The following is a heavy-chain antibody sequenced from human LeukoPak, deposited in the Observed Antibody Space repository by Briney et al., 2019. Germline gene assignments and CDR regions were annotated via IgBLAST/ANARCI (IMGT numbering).Heavy chain of an antibody. J-gene: IGHJ4*02. CDR1: GFTFSGYP. CDR3: ARERVQGYSYGSIFDY. Sequence: GKSLRLSCEASGFTFSGYPIHWVRQAPGKGLEWVAVISYDGSNKYYADSVKGRFTISRDNSKNTLYLQMNSLRAEDTAVYYCARERVQGYSYGSIFDYWGQGTLVTVSS. D-gene: IGHD5-18*01. CDR2: ISYDGSNK. V-gene: IGHV3-30-3*01.